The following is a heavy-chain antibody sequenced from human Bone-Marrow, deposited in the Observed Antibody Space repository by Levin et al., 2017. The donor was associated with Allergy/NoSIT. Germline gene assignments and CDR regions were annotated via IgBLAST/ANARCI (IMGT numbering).Heavy chain of an antibody. CDR3: ATDSGRGAYSDY. V-gene: IGHV3-21*05. D-gene: IGHD1-26*01. CDR2: ISSSSDHI. CDR1: GFTFSAFH. Sequence: GESLKISCATSGFTFSAFHMNWVRQAPGKGLEWISYISSSSDHIYYADSVKGRITTSRDNSKDSLYLQMDSLSAEDTAVYYCATDSGRGAYSDYWGQGTLVTVSS. J-gene: IGHJ4*02.